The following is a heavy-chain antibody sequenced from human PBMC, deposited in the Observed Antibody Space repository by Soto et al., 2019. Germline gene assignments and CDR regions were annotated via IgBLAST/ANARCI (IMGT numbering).Heavy chain of an antibody. D-gene: IGHD3-16*01. Sequence: PSETLSLTCAVSGASIRSYHWSWIRQPAGKGLEWIGRMQHTGNTNYNPSLKSRVTMSVDTSKNQISLKMTSVTAVDTAVYFCAKDVSSRRWFDPWGQGILVTVSS. J-gene: IGHJ5*02. CDR1: GASIRSYH. V-gene: IGHV4-4*07. CDR3: AKDVSSRRWFDP. CDR2: MQHTGNT.